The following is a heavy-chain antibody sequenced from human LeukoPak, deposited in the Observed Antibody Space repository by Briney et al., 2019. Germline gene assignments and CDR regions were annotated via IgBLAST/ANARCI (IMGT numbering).Heavy chain of an antibody. J-gene: IGHJ4*02. CDR3: ARDSGPRFDY. CDR1: GGSISSYY. D-gene: IGHD6-19*01. Sequence: SETLSLTCTVSGGSISSYYWSWIRQPPGKGLEWIGYIYYSGNTNYNPSLKSRVTISVDTSKNQFSLKVSSVTAADTAVYYCARDSGPRFDYWGQGTLVTVSS. CDR2: IYYSGNT. V-gene: IGHV4-59*01.